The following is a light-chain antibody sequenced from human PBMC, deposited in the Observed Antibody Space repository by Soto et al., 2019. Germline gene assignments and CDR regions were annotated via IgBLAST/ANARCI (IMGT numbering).Light chain of an antibody. CDR3: QQYDNLPFMYT. Sequence: DIQMTQSPSSLSASVGDRVTITCQASQDISNYLNWYQQKPGKAPKLLSYDASNLETGVPSRFSGSGSGTDFTVTISSLQPEDSATYYCQQYDNLPFMYTFGQGTKLEIK. V-gene: IGKV1-33*01. CDR2: DAS. CDR1: QDISNY. J-gene: IGKJ2*01.